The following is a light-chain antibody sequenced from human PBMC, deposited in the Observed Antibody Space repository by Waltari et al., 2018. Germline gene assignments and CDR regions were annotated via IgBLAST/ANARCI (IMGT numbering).Light chain of an antibody. J-gene: IGLJ2*01. CDR3: AAWDDSLNGPV. Sequence: QSVLTQPPSASGTPGQRVTISCSGSSSNIGSNTVNWYQQLPGTAPKILIYSNNQRPSVVPDRFSGSKSGTSASLAISGLQSEDEADYYCAAWDDSLNGPVFGGGTKLTVL. CDR1: SSNIGSNT. CDR2: SNN. V-gene: IGLV1-44*01.